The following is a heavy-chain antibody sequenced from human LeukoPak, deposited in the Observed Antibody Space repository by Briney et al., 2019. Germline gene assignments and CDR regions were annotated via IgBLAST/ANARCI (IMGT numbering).Heavy chain of an antibody. CDR3: AXXIXVRGXRFDP. CDR2: TYYSGST. V-gene: IGHV4-59*08. Sequence: SETLSLTCTVSGGSISSYYWSWIRQPPGKGLEWIGYTYYSGSTNYNPSLKSRVTISVDTSKNQFSLKLRSVTAADTAVYHCAXXIXVRGXRFDPWGQGTLVTVSS. D-gene: IGHD5-12*01. CDR1: GGSISSYY. J-gene: IGHJ5*02.